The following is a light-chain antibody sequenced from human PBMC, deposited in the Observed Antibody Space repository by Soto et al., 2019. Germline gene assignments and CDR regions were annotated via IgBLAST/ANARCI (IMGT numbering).Light chain of an antibody. J-gene: IGLJ3*02. CDR1: SGHSSYI. Sequence: QLVLTQSSSASASLGSSVKLTCTLSSGHSSYIIARHQQQPGKAPRYLMKLEGSGSYNKGSGVPDRFSGCSSGADRYLTISNLQFEDEADYYCETWDSNTHTVFGGGTKLTV. CDR3: ETWDSNTHTV. CDR2: LEGSGSY. V-gene: IGLV4-60*02.